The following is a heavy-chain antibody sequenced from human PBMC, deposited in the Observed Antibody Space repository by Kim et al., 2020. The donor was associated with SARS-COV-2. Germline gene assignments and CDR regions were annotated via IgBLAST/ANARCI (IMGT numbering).Heavy chain of an antibody. J-gene: IGHJ6*02. CDR1: GGSISSSSYY. CDR3: ARRLEEITTIAVGLDNYYGMDV. Sequence: SETLSLTCTVSGGSISSSSYYWGWIRQPPGKGLEWIGSIYYSGSTYYNPSLKSRVTISVDTSKNQFSLKLSSVTAADTAVYYCARRLEEITTIAVGLDNYYGMDVWGQGTTVTVSS. CDR2: IYYSGST. D-gene: IGHD6-19*01. V-gene: IGHV4-39*01.